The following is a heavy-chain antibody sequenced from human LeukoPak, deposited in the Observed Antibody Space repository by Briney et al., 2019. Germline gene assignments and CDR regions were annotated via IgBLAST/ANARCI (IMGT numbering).Heavy chain of an antibody. Sequence: SETLSLTCTVSGGSISIYYWNWIRQPPGKGLEWIGNIQYSGSTNYNPSLKSRVTILLDTSKNQFSLKLNSVTAADAAVYYCARDWELGHWGQGTLVTVS. CDR1: GGSISIYY. CDR3: ARDWELGH. CDR2: IQYSGST. D-gene: IGHD1-1*01. V-gene: IGHV4-59*01. J-gene: IGHJ5*02.